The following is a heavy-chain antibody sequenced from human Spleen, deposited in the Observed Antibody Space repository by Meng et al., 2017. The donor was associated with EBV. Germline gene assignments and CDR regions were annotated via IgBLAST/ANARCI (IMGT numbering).Heavy chain of an antibody. Sequence: QVHLLTFGVEVKKSGAAVLFSCTTSGYIFTSYPNYWVRQAPGQGLEWMGSISTNSGNTNYAKRLQGRVTMTIDRSTSTAYVELRSLTSDDTAVYYCARGQGIPWPFWGQGTLVTVSS. D-gene: IGHD2-21*01. CDR2: ISTNSGNT. CDR3: ARGQGIPWPF. CDR1: GYIFTSYP. V-gene: IGHV1-18*01. J-gene: IGHJ4*02.